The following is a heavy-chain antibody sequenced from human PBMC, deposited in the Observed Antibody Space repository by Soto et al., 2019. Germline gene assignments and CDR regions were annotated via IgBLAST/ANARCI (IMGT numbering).Heavy chain of an antibody. CDR2: TYYRSKWYN. CDR3: ARGEQYSGRIFDY. D-gene: IGHD1-26*01. CDR1: GDSVSSNSAA. J-gene: IGHJ4*02. Sequence: QVLLQQSGPGLVKPSQTLSVTCGISGDSVSSNSAAWNWLRQSPSRGLEWLGRTYYRSKWYNDYAVSVESRITINPDTPKNHFSLQLNFVTPEDTAVYFCARGEQYSGRIFDYWGQGTLVTVSS. V-gene: IGHV6-1*01.